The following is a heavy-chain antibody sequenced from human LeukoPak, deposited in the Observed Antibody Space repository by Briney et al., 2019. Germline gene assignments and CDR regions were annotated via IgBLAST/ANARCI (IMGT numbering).Heavy chain of an antibody. Sequence: SETLSLTCTVSGGSISSGSYYWSWIRQPAGKGLEWIGRIYTSGSTNYNPSLKSRVTISVDTSKNQFSLKLSSVTAADTAVYYCARERETVVPAADFDYWGQGTLVTVSS. CDR3: ARERETVVPAADFDY. D-gene: IGHD2-2*01. CDR2: IYTSGST. CDR1: GGSISSGSYY. V-gene: IGHV4-61*02. J-gene: IGHJ4*02.